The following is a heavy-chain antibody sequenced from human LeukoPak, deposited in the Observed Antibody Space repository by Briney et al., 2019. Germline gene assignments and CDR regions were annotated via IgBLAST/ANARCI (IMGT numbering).Heavy chain of an antibody. Sequence: ASVKVSCKASGYTFTGYYMHWVRQAPGQGLEWMGWINPNSGGTNYAQKFQGRVTMTRDTSISTAYMELSRLRSDDTAMYYCARNGYFDWPRGAFDIWGQGTMVTVSS. J-gene: IGHJ3*02. D-gene: IGHD3-9*01. CDR3: ARNGYFDWPRGAFDI. CDR1: GYTFTGYY. V-gene: IGHV1-2*02. CDR2: INPNSGGT.